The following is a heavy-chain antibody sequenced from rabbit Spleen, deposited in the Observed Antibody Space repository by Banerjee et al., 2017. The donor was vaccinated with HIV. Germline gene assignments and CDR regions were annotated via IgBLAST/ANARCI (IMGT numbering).Heavy chain of an antibody. CDR1: GFDFSRYYM. Sequence: QEQLKESGGGLVQPGGSLKLSCKASGFDFSRYYMSWVRQAPGKGLEWIGYIDPVFGITYYASWVNGRFIMSRTSSTTVTLQMTSLTVADTATYFCARDLVAVIGWNFNLWGPGTLVTV. CDR3: ARDLVAVIGWNFNL. V-gene: IGHV1S45*01. J-gene: IGHJ4*01. D-gene: IGHD1-1*01. CDR2: IDPVFGIT.